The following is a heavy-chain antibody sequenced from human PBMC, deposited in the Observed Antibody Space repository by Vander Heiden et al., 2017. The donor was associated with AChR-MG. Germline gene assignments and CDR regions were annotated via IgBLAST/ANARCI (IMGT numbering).Heavy chain of an antibody. D-gene: IGHD4-17*01. CDR1: GGSISSGGHS. J-gene: IGHJ1*01. Sequence: QLQLQESGSGLVKPSQTLSLTCAVSGGSISSGGHSWSWIRQPPGKGLEWIGYIYHSGSTYYNPSLKSRVTISVDRSKNQFSLKLSSVTAADTAVYYCARVGVLYGDYEYFQHWGQGTLVTVSS. CDR2: IYHSGST. V-gene: IGHV4-30-2*01. CDR3: ARVGVLYGDYEYFQH.